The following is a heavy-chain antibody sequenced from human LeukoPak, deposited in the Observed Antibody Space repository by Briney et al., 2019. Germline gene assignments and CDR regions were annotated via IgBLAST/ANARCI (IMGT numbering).Heavy chain of an antibody. J-gene: IGHJ4*02. CDR2: MNPNSGNT. D-gene: IGHD4-17*01. CDR1: GYTFTSYD. CDR3: ARGRNTVTTLPGY. V-gene: IGHV1-8*01. Sequence: VASVKVSCKASGYTFTSYDINWVRQATGQGLEWMGWMNPNSGNTGYAQKFQGRVAMTRNTSISTAYMELSSLRSEDTAVYYCARGRNTVTTLPGYWGQGTLVTVSS.